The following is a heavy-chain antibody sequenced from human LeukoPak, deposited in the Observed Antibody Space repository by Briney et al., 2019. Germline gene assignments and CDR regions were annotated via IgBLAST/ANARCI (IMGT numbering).Heavy chain of an antibody. Sequence: SETLSLTCTVSGGSISSSSHYWGWIRQPPGKGLEWIGSIYYSGSTYYNPSLKSRLTISVDTSKNQFSLKLSSVTAADTAAYYCARQSVVATHYYYYGMDVWGQGTTVTVSS. CDR2: IYYSGST. CDR1: GGSISSSSHY. V-gene: IGHV4-39*01. CDR3: ARQSVVATHYYYYGMDV. D-gene: IGHD5-12*01. J-gene: IGHJ6*02.